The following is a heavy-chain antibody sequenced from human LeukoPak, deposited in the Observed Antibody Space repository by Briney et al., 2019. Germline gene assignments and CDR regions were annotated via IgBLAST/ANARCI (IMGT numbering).Heavy chain of an antibody. CDR1: GITLSNYG. CDR2: IRERGGST. V-gene: IGHV3-23*01. Sequence: QTGGSLRLSCVVSGITLSNYGMSWVRQAPGKGLEWVSGIRERGGSTNYADSVKGRYIISRDTSKNTVYLQMNSLRVEDTAVYFCAKRGIVIRAVIIIGFHKEAYYFDYWGQGILVTVSS. CDR3: AKRGIVIRAVIIIGFHKEAYYFDY. J-gene: IGHJ4*02. D-gene: IGHD3-10*01.